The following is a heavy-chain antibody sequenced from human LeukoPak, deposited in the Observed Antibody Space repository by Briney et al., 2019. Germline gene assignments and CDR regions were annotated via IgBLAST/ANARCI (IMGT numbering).Heavy chain of an antibody. CDR3: ARRHFWSGPDHYYYGMDV. CDR1: GGTFSSYA. Sequence: SVKVSCKASGGTFSSYAISWVRQAPGQGLEWMGGIIPIFGTANYAQKFQGRVTITADESTSTAYMELSSLRSEDTAVYYCARRHFWSGPDHYYYGMDVWGQGTTVTVSS. D-gene: IGHD3-3*02. CDR2: IIPIFGTA. V-gene: IGHV1-69*13. J-gene: IGHJ6*02.